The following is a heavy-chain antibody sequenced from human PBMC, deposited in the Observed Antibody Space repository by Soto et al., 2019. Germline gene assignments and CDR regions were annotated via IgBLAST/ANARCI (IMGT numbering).Heavy chain of an antibody. CDR2: IKSKSDGGAR. D-gene: IGHD1-1*01. Sequence: EVQLLESGGDLVKPGGSLRLPCATSGFMFSSAWMSWVRQAPGKGLEWIGRIKSKSDGGARDYAAPVKGRFILSRDDSKNTLYLQMNSLKAEDTAVYYCVEGWNDFWGQGTLVTVSS. J-gene: IGHJ4*02. CDR3: VEGWNDF. CDR1: GFMFSSAW. V-gene: IGHV3-15*01.